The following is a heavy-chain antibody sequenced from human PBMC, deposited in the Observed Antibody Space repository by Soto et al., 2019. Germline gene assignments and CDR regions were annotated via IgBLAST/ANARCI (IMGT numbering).Heavy chain of an antibody. V-gene: IGHV4-4*07. Sequence: QVQLQESGLGLVKPSETLSLTCTVSGGPISSYYWSWIRQPAGKGLEWIGRIYTSGSTNYNPSLKSRVTRSVDTAKNQFALKLSSVTAADTAVYYCARDSGVEGATLRKYTQFDYWGQGTLVTVSS. D-gene: IGHD1-26*01. CDR3: ARDSGVEGATLRKYTQFDY. CDR1: GGPISSYY. J-gene: IGHJ4*02. CDR2: IYTSGST.